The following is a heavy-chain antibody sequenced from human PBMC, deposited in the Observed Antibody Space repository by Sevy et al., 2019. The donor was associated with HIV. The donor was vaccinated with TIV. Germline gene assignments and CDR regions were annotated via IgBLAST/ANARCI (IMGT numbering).Heavy chain of an antibody. J-gene: IGHJ4*02. CDR1: GFSFSTFG. CDR3: TKESLRGTYLRADFDH. CDR2: ISHDGNNQ. Sequence: GGSLRLSCAASGFSFSTFGMHWVRQAPGKGLEWVAVISHDGNNQDYAESVKGRFTISRDNSKNTLYLHMTSLTGDDTAVYSCTKESLRGTYLRADFDHWGQGTRVTVSS. D-gene: IGHD3-10*02. V-gene: IGHV3-30*18.